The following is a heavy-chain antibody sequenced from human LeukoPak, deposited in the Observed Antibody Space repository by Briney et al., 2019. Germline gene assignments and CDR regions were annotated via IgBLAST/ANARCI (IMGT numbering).Heavy chain of an antibody. J-gene: IGHJ6*02. Sequence: GGSLRLSCAAPGFTFSSYWMSWVRQAPGKGLEWVANIKQDGSEKYYVDSVKGRFTISRDNAKNSLYLQMNSLRAEDTAVYYCARVGRYYYYYYGMDVWGQGTTVTVSS. CDR2: IKQDGSEK. CDR1: GFTFSSYW. CDR3: ARVGRYYYYYYGMDV. D-gene: IGHD3/OR15-3a*01. V-gene: IGHV3-7*01.